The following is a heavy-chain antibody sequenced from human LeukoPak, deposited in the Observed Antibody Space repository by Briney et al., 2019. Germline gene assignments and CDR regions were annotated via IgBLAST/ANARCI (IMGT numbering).Heavy chain of an antibody. D-gene: IGHD5-18*01. V-gene: IGHV1-46*01. Sequence: SSVKVSRKASGYTFTTYYMHWLRQAPGQGLEWMGMINSSGGSTNYAEKFQGRVTMTRDTSTSTVDMELSSLRPEDTAVYYCARSGGYRYGYPLGFSDNWGQGTLVTVSS. CDR2: INSSGGST. CDR3: ARSGGYRYGYPLGFSDN. CDR1: GYTFTTYY. J-gene: IGHJ4*02.